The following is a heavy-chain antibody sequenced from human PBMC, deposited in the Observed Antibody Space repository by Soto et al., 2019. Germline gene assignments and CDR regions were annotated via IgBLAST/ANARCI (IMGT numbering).Heavy chain of an antibody. CDR3: ARAPYTAMVDY. Sequence: SETLSLTCTVSGGSISSYYWSWLRQPPGKGLEWIGYIYYSGSTNYNPSLKSRVTISVDTSKNQFSLKLSSVTAADTAVYYCARAPYTAMVDYWGQGTLVTVSS. CDR1: GGSISSYY. J-gene: IGHJ4*02. D-gene: IGHD5-18*01. CDR2: IYYSGST. V-gene: IGHV4-59*01.